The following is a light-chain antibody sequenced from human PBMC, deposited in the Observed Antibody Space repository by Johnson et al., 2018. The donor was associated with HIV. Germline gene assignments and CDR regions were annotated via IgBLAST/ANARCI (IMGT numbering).Light chain of an antibody. CDR2: DNN. J-gene: IGLJ1*01. V-gene: IGLV1-51*01. CDR3: GTWDSSLSVYV. CDR1: SSNVGSSF. Sequence: QSVLTQPPSVSAAPGQTVTISCSGSSSNVGSSFVSWYRQVPGTAPKLLIYDNNKRPSGIPGRFSGSKSGPSAPLGIPGLQTGDEADYYCGTWDSSLSVYVFGTGTEVTV.